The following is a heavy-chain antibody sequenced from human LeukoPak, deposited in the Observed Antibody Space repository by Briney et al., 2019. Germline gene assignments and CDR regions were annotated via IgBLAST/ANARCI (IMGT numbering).Heavy chain of an antibody. CDR3: ARHPFATPFDH. J-gene: IGHJ4*02. V-gene: IGHV4-59*08. D-gene: IGHD2-15*01. Sequence: SETLSLTCAVSGDSINSFYWSWIRQPPGKGLEWIGYVFHTGDTNSNPSLKSRVTVSLDTSTSQVSLRLTSVTAADTAVYYCARHPFATPFDHWGRGILVTVSS. CDR1: GDSINSFY. CDR2: VFHTGDT.